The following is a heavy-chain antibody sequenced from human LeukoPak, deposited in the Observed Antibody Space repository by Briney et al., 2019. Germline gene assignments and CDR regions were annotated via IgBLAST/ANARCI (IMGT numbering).Heavy chain of an antibody. CDR1: GFTFSSYW. D-gene: IGHD1-7*01. V-gene: IGHV3-7*01. J-gene: IGHJ4*02. CDR3: ASSLELLEYYFDY. Sequence: PGGSLRLSCAASGFTFSSYWMSWVRQAPGKGLEWVANIKQDGSEKYYVDSVKGRFTISRDNAKNSLYPQMNSLRAEDTAVYYCASSLELLEYYFDYWGQGTLVTVSS. CDR2: IKQDGSEK.